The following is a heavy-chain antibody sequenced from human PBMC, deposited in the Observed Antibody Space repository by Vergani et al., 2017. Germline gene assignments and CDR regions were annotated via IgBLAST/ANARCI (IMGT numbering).Heavy chain of an antibody. CDR1: GFNFDDYG. D-gene: IGHD6-19*01. CDR2: TNWSGGTE. V-gene: IGHV3-20*04. Sequence: EVQLLESGGGVVRPGASLRLSCVASGFNFDDYGMSWVRRAPGKGLEWVSGTNWSGGTEDYADSVKGRFTVSRDNAKNSLYLQMDKLRPEDTAFYYSARVNTSGWFEDYWGQGTLVTVSS. J-gene: IGHJ4*02. CDR3: ARVNTSGWFEDY.